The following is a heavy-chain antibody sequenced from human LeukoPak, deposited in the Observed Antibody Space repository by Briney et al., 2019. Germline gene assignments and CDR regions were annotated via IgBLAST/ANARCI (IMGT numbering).Heavy chain of an antibody. D-gene: IGHD5-12*01. Sequence: GESLKISCKGSGYTFSIYWIGWVRQMPGKGLEWMGIIYPGDSDTRYSPSFQGQVTISADKSISTAYLQWSSLKASDTAMYYCARGHLYDYSTTSYYFDYWGQGTLVTVSS. V-gene: IGHV5-51*01. CDR1: GYTFSIYW. CDR3: ARGHLYDYSTTSYYFDY. J-gene: IGHJ4*02. CDR2: IYPGDSDT.